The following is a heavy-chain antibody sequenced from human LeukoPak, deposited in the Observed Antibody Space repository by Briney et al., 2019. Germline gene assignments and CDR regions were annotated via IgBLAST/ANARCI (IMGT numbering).Heavy chain of an antibody. Sequence: NPGGSLRLSCAASGFTFSSYSMNWVRQAPGKGLEWVSSISSSSSYIYYADSVKGRFTISRDNAKNSLYLQMNSLRSEDTAVYYCARDKYGSGSYYLDFDYWGQGTLVTVSS. D-gene: IGHD3-10*01. CDR2: ISSSSSYI. CDR1: GFTFSSYS. V-gene: IGHV3-21*01. CDR3: ARDKYGSGSYYLDFDY. J-gene: IGHJ4*02.